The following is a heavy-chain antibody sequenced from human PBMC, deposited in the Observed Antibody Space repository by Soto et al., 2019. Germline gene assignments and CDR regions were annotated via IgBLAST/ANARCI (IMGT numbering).Heavy chain of an antibody. CDR1: GYTFTSYG. Sequence: GASVKVSCKASGYTFTSYGISWVRQAPGQGLEWMGWISAYNGNTNYAQKLQGRVTMTTDTSTSTAYMELRSLRSDDTAVYYCARDIVARIGYYYYYGMDVWGQGTTVTVSS. J-gene: IGHJ6*02. CDR2: ISAYNGNT. V-gene: IGHV1-18*01. D-gene: IGHD5-12*01. CDR3: ARDIVARIGYYYYYGMDV.